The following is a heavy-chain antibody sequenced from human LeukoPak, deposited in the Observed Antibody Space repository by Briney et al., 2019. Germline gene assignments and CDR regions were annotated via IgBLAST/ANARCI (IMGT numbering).Heavy chain of an antibody. CDR1: GGSISRYY. V-gene: IGHV4-4*07. Sequence: SETLSLTCTVSGGSISRYYWSWIRQSAGKGLEWIARIYSSGHTNYNPSLKSRVTISLDMSKNQFSLTMRSVTAADTAMYFCARDDFGDVEAFDIWGQGTMVTVSS. J-gene: IGHJ3*02. D-gene: IGHD4-17*01. CDR3: ARDDFGDVEAFDI. CDR2: IYSSGHT.